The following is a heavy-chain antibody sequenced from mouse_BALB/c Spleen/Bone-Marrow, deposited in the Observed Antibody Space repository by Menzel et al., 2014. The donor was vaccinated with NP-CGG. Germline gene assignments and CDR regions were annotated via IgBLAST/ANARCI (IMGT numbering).Heavy chain of an antibody. V-gene: IGHV1-14*01. CDR2: INPYNDGT. CDR3: ATTIIYFSALDY. J-gene: IGHJ4*01. Sequence: EVQLQESGPELVKPGASVKVSCKASGYTFTSFVMHWVKQKPGQGLEWIGYINPYNDGTKYNEKFKGKATLTSDKSSNTAYMELSSLTFDVTAGYSSATTIIYFSALDYWGQGTSVTVST. CDR1: GYTFTSFV. D-gene: IGHD1-1*01.